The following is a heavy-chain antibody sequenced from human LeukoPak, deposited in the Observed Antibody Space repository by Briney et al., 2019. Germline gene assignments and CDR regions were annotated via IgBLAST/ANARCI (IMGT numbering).Heavy chain of an antibody. Sequence: GGSLRLSCAASGSTFSDYYMTWIRQAPGKGLEWVSYISSGSAYTKYADSVKGRFTISRDNAKNSLYLQMNSLRAEDTAVYYCASKNSGSYNTFDIWGQGTMVTVSS. CDR2: ISSGSAYT. CDR3: ASKNSGSYNTFDI. CDR1: GSTFSDYY. J-gene: IGHJ3*02. D-gene: IGHD1-26*01. V-gene: IGHV3-11*06.